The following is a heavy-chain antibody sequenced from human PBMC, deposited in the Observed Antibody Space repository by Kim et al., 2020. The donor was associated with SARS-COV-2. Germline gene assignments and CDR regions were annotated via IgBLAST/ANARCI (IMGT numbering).Heavy chain of an antibody. CDR2: IIPIFGIA. CDR1: GGTFSSYA. V-gene: IGHV1-69*04. J-gene: IGHJ4*02. Sequence: SVKVSCKASGGTFSSYAISWVRQAPGQGLEWMGRIIPIFGIANYAQKFQGRVTITADKSTSTAYMELSSLRSEDTAVYYCARDRSDGYNSPHFDYWGQGTLVTVSS. D-gene: IGHD5-12*01. CDR3: ARDRSDGYNSPHFDY.